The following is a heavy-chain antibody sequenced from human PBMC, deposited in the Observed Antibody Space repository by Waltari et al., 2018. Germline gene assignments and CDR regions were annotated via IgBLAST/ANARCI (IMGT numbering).Heavy chain of an antibody. Sequence: EVQLLESGGGLVQPGGSLRLSCAASGFTFSSYAMSWVRQAPGKGLEWVSAVSGSGGRTYYADSGDGRFTISRDNSKNTLYLQMNSVRAEDTAVYYCAKLAGSAVAGPLDYWGQGTLVTVSS. CDR1: GFTFSSYA. CDR3: AKLAGSAVAGPLDY. J-gene: IGHJ4*02. D-gene: IGHD6-19*01. CDR2: VSGSGGRT. V-gene: IGHV3-23*01.